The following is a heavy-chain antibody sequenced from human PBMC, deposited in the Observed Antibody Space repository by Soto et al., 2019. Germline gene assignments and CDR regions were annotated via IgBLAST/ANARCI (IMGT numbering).Heavy chain of an antibody. Sequence: GGSLRLSCAASGFTFSSYAMHWVRQAPCKGLEWVAVISYDGSNKYYADSVKGRFTISRDNSKNTLYLQMNSLRAEDTAVYYCARVYSGSPMGLTWDYPPDGYYYGMDVWGQGTTVTVSS. D-gene: IGHD1-26*01. CDR1: GFTFSSYA. CDR3: ARVYSGSPMGLTWDYPPDGYYYGMDV. CDR2: ISYDGSNK. V-gene: IGHV3-30-3*01. J-gene: IGHJ6*02.